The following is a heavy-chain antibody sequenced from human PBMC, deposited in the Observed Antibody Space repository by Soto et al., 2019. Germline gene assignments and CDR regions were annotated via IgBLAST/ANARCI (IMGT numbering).Heavy chain of an antibody. Sequence: QGELVQSGAEVKKPGSSVKVSCQASGGTFSSYAISWVRQAPGQGLEWKGGIITIFGAANYVQKFQRRVRVTAIKSTSRDYRELSSVESEENSVYYCARMWCSSTSCYSGYYYGMHLWGQGTTVTVSS. V-gene: IGHV1-69*06. D-gene: IGHD2-2*01. J-gene: IGHJ6*02. CDR2: IITIFGAA. CDR1: GGTFSSYA. CDR3: ARMWCSSTSCYSGYYYGMHL.